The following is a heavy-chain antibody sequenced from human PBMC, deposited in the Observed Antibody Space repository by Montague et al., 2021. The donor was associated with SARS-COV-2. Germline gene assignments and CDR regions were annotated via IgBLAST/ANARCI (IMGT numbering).Heavy chain of an antibody. J-gene: IGHJ6*02. Sequence: SLRLSCAASGFTFSDCYMTWIRQAPGKGLEWLSYISTRGTYTNYADSVKGRFTISRDDAKNSLYLQMNSLRAEDTAVYYCASFTMVRGAPGYGMDVWGQGTTVTVSS. V-gene: IGHV3-11*03. CDR1: GFTFSDCY. CDR3: ASFTMVRGAPGYGMDV. D-gene: IGHD3-10*01. CDR2: ISTRGTYT.